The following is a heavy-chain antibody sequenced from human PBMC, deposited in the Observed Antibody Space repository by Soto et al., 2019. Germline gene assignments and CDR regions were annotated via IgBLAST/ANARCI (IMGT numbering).Heavy chain of an antibody. D-gene: IGHD3-10*01. CDR1: GYTFTGYY. J-gene: IGHJ6*02. CDR3: ERAVQNVVRGADGMDV. Sequence: ASVKVSCKASGYTFTGYYIHCVRQAPGQGLEWMGWINPNSGGTNYEKKFQGWVSMTRDTSISTEYMELKRMRSDDTEVYYCERAVQNVVRGADGMDVWGQGTTVTVSS. CDR2: INPNSGGT. V-gene: IGHV1-2*04.